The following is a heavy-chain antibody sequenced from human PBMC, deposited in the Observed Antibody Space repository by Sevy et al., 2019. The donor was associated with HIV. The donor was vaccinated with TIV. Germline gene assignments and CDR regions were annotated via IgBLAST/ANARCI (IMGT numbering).Heavy chain of an antibody. Sequence: GESLKISCAASGFTFSSYGMHWVRQAPGKGLEWVAVIWYDGSNKYYADSVKGRFTISRDNSKNTLYLQMNSLRAEDTAVYYCAREIQIVVVPAAIEGPDAFDIWGQGTMVTVSS. J-gene: IGHJ3*02. CDR1: GFTFSSYG. CDR2: IWYDGSNK. CDR3: AREIQIVVVPAAIEGPDAFDI. D-gene: IGHD2-2*01. V-gene: IGHV3-33*01.